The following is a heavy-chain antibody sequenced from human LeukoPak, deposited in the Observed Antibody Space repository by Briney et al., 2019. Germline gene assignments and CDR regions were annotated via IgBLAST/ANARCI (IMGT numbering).Heavy chain of an antibody. D-gene: IGHD3-3*01. Sequence: GGSLRLSCAASGFTFSSYAMTWVRQAPGKGLEWVSAITDSGGDTYHADSVKGRFTISRDNSKNTLYMQMNSLRAEVTAIYYCVKGSERSRPYYFDYWGQGTLVTVSS. V-gene: IGHV3-23*01. CDR1: GFTFSSYA. J-gene: IGHJ4*02. CDR3: VKGSERSRPYYFDY. CDR2: ITDSGGDT.